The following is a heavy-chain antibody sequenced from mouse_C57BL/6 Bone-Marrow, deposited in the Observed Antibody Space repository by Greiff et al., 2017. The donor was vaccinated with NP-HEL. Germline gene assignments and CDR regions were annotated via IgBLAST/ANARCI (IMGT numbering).Heavy chain of an antibody. Sequence: QVQLKQSGAELVKPGASVKLSCKASGYTFTSYWMQWVKQRPGQGLEWIGEIDPSDSYTNYNQKFKGKATLTVDTASSTAYMQLSSLTSEDSAVYYCARSVVATSDYWGQGTTLTVTS. CDR2: IDPSDSYT. CDR3: ARSVVATSDY. CDR1: GYTFTSYW. D-gene: IGHD1-1*01. J-gene: IGHJ2*01. V-gene: IGHV1-50*01.